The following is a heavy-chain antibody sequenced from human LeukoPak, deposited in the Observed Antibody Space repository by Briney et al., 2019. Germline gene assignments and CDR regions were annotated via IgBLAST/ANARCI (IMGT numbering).Heavy chain of an antibody. V-gene: IGHV3-23*01. CDR3: AKYGEYCSSTSCRPYYYYGMDV. J-gene: IGHJ6*04. D-gene: IGHD2-2*01. Sequence: GGSLRLSCAASGFTFSSYAMIWVRQAPGKGLEWVSDISGSGGSTYYADSVKGRFTSSRDNSKNTLYLQMNSLRAEDTAVYYCAKYGEYCSSTSCRPYYYYGMDVWGKGTTVSVCS. CDR1: GFTFSSYA. CDR2: ISGSGGST.